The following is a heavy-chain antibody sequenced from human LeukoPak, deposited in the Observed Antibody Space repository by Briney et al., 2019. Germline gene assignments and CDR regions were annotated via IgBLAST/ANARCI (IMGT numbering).Heavy chain of an antibody. CDR2: ISYDGSNK. Sequence: TGVSLRLSCAASGFTCSSYARQWVRQAPGKGREGVAVISYDGSNKDYAVSVKGRFTISSNNSKNTIYLQMNSLRAEDTAVYYCARDRRSGSVPGANWGQGTLVTVSS. V-gene: IGHV3-30*04. CDR3: ARDRRSGSVPGAN. CDR1: GFTCSSYA. J-gene: IGHJ1*01. D-gene: IGHD3-10*01.